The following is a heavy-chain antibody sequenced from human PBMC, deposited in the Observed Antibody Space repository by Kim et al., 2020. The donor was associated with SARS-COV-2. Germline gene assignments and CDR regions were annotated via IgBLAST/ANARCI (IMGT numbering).Heavy chain of an antibody. CDR3: ARVGGWQWLATRYYYYGMDV. J-gene: IGHJ6*02. CDR2: IYYSGST. D-gene: IGHD6-19*01. V-gene: IGHV4-59*01. Sequence: SETLSLTCTVSGGSISSYYWSWIRQPPGKGLEWIGYIYYSGSTNYNPSLKSRVTISVDTSKNQFSLKLSSVTAADTAVYYCARVGGWQWLATRYYYYGMDVWGQGTTVTVSS. CDR1: GGSISSYY.